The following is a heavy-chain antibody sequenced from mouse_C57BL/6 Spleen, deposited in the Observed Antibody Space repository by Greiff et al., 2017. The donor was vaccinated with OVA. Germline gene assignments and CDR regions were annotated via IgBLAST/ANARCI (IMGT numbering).Heavy chain of an antibody. V-gene: IGHV3-6*01. J-gene: IGHJ4*01. D-gene: IGHD2-4*01. CDR3: ARDPFYDYDYYYAMDY. CDR1: GYSITSGYY. CDR2: ISYDGSN. Sequence: VQLKESGPGLVKPSQSLSLTCSVTGYSITSGYYWNWIRQFPGNKLEWMGYISYDGSNNYNPSLKNRISITRDTSKNQFFLKLNSVTTEDTATYYCARDPFYDYDYYYAMDYWGQGTSVTVSS.